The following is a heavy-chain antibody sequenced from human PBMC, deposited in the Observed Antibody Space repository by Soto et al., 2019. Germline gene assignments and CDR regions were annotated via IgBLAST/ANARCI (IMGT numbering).Heavy chain of an antibody. J-gene: IGHJ5*02. D-gene: IGHD6-13*01. CDR2: IYYSGST. Sequence: SETLSLTCSVSGGSISSYYWSWIRQPPGKGLEWIGNIYYSGSTNYNPSLKSRVTISVDTPKSQFSLKLSSVTAADTAVYYCARHEIPSGNSWCHHWGQGTLVTVS. CDR1: GGSISSYY. CDR3: ARHEIPSGNSWCHH. V-gene: IGHV4-59*08.